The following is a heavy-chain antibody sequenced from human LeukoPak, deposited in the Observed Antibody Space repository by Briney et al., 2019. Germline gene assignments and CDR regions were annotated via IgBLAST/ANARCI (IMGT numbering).Heavy chain of an antibody. J-gene: IGHJ4*02. CDR1: GGSFSGYY. D-gene: IGHD1-26*01. Sequence: SETLSLTCAVYGGSFSGYYWSWIRQPPGKGLEWIGEINHSGSTNYNPSLKSRVTISVDMSKNQFSLKVTSMTAADTGVYYCTRSFPGIVGAADFWGQGTLVTVSS. CDR2: INHSGST. V-gene: IGHV4-34*01. CDR3: TRSFPGIVGAADF.